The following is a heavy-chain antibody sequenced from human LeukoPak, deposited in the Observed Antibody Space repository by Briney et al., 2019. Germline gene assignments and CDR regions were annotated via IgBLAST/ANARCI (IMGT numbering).Heavy chain of an antibody. CDR3: AKPKGTHCSSTSCYLSGFDY. J-gene: IGHJ4*02. D-gene: IGHD2-2*01. Sequence: GASLRLSCAASGFTFSSYAMSWVRQAPGKGLEWVSAFSGSGGSTYYADSVKGRFTISRDNSKNTLYLQMNSLRAEDTAVYYCAKPKGTHCSSTSCYLSGFDYWGQGTLVTVSS. CDR2: FSGSGGST. V-gene: IGHV3-23*01. CDR1: GFTFSSYA.